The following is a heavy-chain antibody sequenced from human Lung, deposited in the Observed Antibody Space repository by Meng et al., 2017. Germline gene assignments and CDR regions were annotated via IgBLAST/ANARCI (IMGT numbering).Heavy chain of an antibody. V-gene: IGHV3-33*01. CDR1: GFTVSSYG. CDR2: IWYDGSNK. J-gene: IGHJ4*02. D-gene: IGHD6-13*01. CDR3: ARGRYSSSSAVVDY. Sequence: QVQLVESGGGVVQPGRSLRRSCAASGFTVSSYGMHWVRQAPGKGLEWVAVIWYDGSNKYYADSVKGRFTISRDNSKNTLYLQMNSLRAEDTAVYYCARGRYSSSSAVVDYWGQGTLVTVSS.